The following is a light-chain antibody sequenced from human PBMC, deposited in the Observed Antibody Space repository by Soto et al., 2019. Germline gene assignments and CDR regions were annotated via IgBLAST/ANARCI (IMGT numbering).Light chain of an antibody. V-gene: IGKV4-1*01. J-gene: IGKJ5*01. CDR1: QSVLYSSNNKNY. CDR2: WAS. Sequence: DIVMTQSPDSLAVSLGERATINCKSSQSVLYSSNNKNYLAWYQQKPGQPPKLLIYWASTRESGVPDRFSGSGYGTDFTLTISSLQAEDVAVYYCQQYYSIDTFGQGTRLEIK. CDR3: QQYYSIDT.